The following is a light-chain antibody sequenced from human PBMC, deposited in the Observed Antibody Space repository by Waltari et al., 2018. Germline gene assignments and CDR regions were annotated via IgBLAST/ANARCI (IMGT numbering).Light chain of an antibody. Sequence: TCRASQSIYNSVSWLQLKPGKAPRLLIYAASSLQSGVPSRFSGSGYGTDFTLTISSLQPEDFATYCCQQTYNAPRTFGQGTKVEIK. V-gene: IGKV1-39*01. CDR1: QSIYNS. CDR2: AAS. CDR3: QQTYNAPRT. J-gene: IGKJ1*01.